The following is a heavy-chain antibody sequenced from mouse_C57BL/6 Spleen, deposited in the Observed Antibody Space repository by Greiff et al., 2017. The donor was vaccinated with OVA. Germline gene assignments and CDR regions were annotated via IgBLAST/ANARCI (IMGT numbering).Heavy chain of an antibody. Sequence: QVQLQQPGAELVRPGSSVKLSCKASGYTFTSYWMHWVKQRPIQGLEWIGNIDPSDSETHYNQKFKDKATLTVDKSSSTAYMQLSSLTSEDSAVYYCARSKYYGSSYEGYFDVWGTGTTVTVSS. CDR1: GYTFTSYW. V-gene: IGHV1-52*01. CDR3: ARSKYYGSSYEGYFDV. D-gene: IGHD1-1*01. J-gene: IGHJ1*03. CDR2: IDPSDSET.